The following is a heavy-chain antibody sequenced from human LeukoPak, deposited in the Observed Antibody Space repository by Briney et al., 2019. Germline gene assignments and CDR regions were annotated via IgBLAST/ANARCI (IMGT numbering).Heavy chain of an antibody. CDR3: ARGGRYNYDNAFDI. J-gene: IGHJ3*02. CDR2: INHSGST. V-gene: IGHV4-34*01. CDR1: GGSFSGYY. D-gene: IGHD5-18*01. Sequence: SETLSLTCAVYGGSFSGYYWSWIRQPPGKGLEWIGEINHSGSTNHNPSLGSRVTISVDTSKNQFSLKLSSVTAADTAVYYCARGGRYNYDNAFDIWGQGTMVTVSS.